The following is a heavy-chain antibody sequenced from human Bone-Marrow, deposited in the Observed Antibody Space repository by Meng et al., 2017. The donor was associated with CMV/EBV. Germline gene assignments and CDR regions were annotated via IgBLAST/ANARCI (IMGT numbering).Heavy chain of an antibody. J-gene: IGHJ4*02. V-gene: IGHV3-21*01. Sequence: GESLKIFCSASGFTFSSYSMNWVRQAPGKGLEWVSSISSSSSYIYYADSVKGRFTISRDNAKNSLYLQMNSLRAEDTAVYYCAREDYGSGSLNFWGQGTLVTVSS. CDR2: ISSSSSYI. D-gene: IGHD3-10*01. CDR1: GFTFSSYS. CDR3: AREDYGSGSLNF.